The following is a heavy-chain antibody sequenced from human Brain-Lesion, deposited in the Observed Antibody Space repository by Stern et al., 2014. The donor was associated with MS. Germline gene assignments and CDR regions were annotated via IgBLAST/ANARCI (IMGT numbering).Heavy chain of an antibody. J-gene: IGHJ5*02. CDR1: GGSVSSTSYA. CDR3: AGEEDIRYCSGGSCTGNWFDP. V-gene: IGHV4-39*01. D-gene: IGHD2-15*01. Sequence: VQLQESGPGLVKPSETLSLTCTVAGGSVSSTSYAWAWIRQPPGKGLEWIGTIYYSGNPYYSPSLKSRLTISLDPSKNLFSRQLRSVTAADTAVYYCAGEEDIRYCSGGSCTGNWFDPWGQGTLVTVSS. CDR2: IYYSGNP.